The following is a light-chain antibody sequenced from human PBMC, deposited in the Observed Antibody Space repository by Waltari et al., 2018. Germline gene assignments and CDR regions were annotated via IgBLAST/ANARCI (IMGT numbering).Light chain of an antibody. Sequence: QTVVTQEPSLSVSPGGTVTLTCALSSGSLSTTSYASWYQQRPGQTPRTLVYKAYSRSSGVPDRFSGSILGNKAALIITGAQADDGAVYYCLIYMGSGIWVFGGGTKLTVL. V-gene: IGLV8-61*01. J-gene: IGLJ3*02. CDR1: SGSLSTTSY. CDR2: KAY. CDR3: LIYMGSGIWV.